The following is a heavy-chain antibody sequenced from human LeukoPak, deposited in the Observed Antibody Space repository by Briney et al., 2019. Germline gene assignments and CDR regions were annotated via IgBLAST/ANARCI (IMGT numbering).Heavy chain of an antibody. CDR3: ATELNPDLAFEY. CDR1: VFSFNTYG. CDR2: IGHEGTIK. J-gene: IGHJ4*02. Sequence: GGSLRLSCAASVFSFNTYGMHWVRQSPGKGLEWVACIGHEGTIKYYAESVKGRFTVSRDNSNSMLYLQMNSLTTEDTAVYYCATELNPDLAFEYWGQGTLVTVSS. V-gene: IGHV3-30*02. D-gene: IGHD3/OR15-3a*01.